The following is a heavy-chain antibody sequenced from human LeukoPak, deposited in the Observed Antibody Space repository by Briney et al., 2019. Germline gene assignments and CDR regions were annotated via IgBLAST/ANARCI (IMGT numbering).Heavy chain of an antibody. Sequence: GGSLRLSCAASGFTVSSNYMSWVRQAPGKGLEWVSAISGSGGSTYYADSVKGRFTISRDNSKNTLYLQMNSLRAEDTAVYYCAKDPKRTQYYYDSSGYVDYWGQGTLVTVSS. CDR1: GFTVSSNY. D-gene: IGHD3-22*01. CDR2: ISGSGGST. J-gene: IGHJ4*02. V-gene: IGHV3-23*01. CDR3: AKDPKRTQYYYDSSGYVDY.